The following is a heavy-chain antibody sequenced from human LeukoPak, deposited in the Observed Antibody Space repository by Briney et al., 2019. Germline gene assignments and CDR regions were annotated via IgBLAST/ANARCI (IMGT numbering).Heavy chain of an antibody. J-gene: IGHJ3*02. Sequence: ASVKVSCKVSGYTLTELSMHWVRQAPGKGLEWMGGFDPEDGETIYAQKFQGRVTMTEDTSTDTAYMELSSLRSEDTAVYYCATWSLGSWNDKDAFDIWGQGTMVTVSS. CDR1: GYTLTELS. D-gene: IGHD1-1*01. V-gene: IGHV1-24*01. CDR3: ATWSLGSWNDKDAFDI. CDR2: FDPEDGET.